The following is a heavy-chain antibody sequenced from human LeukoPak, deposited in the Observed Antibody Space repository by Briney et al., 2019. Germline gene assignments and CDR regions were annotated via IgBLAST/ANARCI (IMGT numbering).Heavy chain of an antibody. V-gene: IGHV4-34*01. CDR1: GGSFSGYY. Sequence: PSETLSLTCAVYGGSFSGYYWSWIRQPPGKGLEWIGEINHSGSTNYNPSLKSRVTISVDTSKNRFSLKLSSVTAADTAVYYCARGGSSDYSWRYYYYMDVWGRGTTVTVSS. CDR2: INHSGST. CDR3: ARGGSSDYSWRYYYYMDV. D-gene: IGHD3-22*01. J-gene: IGHJ6*03.